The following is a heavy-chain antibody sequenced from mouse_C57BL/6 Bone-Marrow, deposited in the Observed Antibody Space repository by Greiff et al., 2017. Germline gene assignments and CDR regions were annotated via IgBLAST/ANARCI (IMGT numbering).Heavy chain of an antibody. Sequence: VQLQQPGAELVRPGSSVKLSCKASGYTFTSYWMDWVKQRPGQGLEWIGNIYPSDSETHYNQKFKDKATLTVDKPSRTAYMQLSSLTSEDSAVYYCARIYDGYDYWGQGTTLTVSS. CDR1: GYTFTSYW. CDR3: ARIYDGYDY. J-gene: IGHJ2*01. D-gene: IGHD2-3*01. V-gene: IGHV1-61*01. CDR2: IYPSDSET.